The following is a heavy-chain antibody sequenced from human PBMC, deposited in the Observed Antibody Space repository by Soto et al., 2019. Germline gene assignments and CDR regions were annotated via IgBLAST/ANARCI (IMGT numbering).Heavy chain of an antibody. CDR3: ARDLAAGNCDY. CDR2: ISAYNGNT. CDR1: GYAITSYV. D-gene: IGHD6-13*01. V-gene: IGHV1-18*01. Sequence: ASVKVSCKASGYAITSYVIGWVRQTPGQGLEWMGWISAYNGNTNYAQKLQGRVTMTTDTSTSTAYMELRSLRSDDTAVYYCARDLAAGNCDYWGQGTLVTVSS. J-gene: IGHJ4*02.